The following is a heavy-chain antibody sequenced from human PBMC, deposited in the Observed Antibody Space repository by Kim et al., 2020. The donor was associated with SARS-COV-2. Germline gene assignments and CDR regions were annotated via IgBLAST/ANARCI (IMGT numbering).Heavy chain of an antibody. CDR2: ISYDGSNK. CDR3: AKEPIQLWLYGLFDY. V-gene: IGHV3-30*18. D-gene: IGHD5-18*01. CDR1: GFTFSSYG. Sequence: GGSLRLSCAASGFTFSSYGMHWVRQAPGKGLEWVAVISYDGSNKYYADSVKGRFTISRDNSKNTLYLQMNSLRAEDTAVYYCAKEPIQLWLYGLFDYWGQGTLVTVSS. J-gene: IGHJ4*02.